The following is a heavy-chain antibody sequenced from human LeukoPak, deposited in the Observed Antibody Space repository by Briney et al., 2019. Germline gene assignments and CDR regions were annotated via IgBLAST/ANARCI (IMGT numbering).Heavy chain of an antibody. Sequence: GESLRLSCAASGFTFSSHAMSWVRQAPGKGLEWVSAITASGGSASYADSVKGRFTISRDNPGNTLYMEMNSLRAEDTAFYYCAKGLIRTYMAPEYWGQGTLVTVSS. CDR3: AKGLIRTYMAPEY. CDR2: ITASGGSA. V-gene: IGHV3-23*01. CDR1: GFTFSSHA. D-gene: IGHD1-1*01. J-gene: IGHJ4*02.